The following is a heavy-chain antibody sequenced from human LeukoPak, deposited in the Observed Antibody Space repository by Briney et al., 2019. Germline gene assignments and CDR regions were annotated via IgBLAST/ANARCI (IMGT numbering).Heavy chain of an antibody. CDR3: AKYPDQQLVLTCLAY. V-gene: IGHV3-23*01. CDR2: ISGSGGST. Sequence: GGSLRLSCAAYGFTLTCYAMCLVRQAPGKGLEWVSAISGSGGSTYYADSVKGRFTISRDNSKNTLYLQMNSLRAEDTAVYYCAKYPDQQLVLTCLAYWGQGTLVTVSS. D-gene: IGHD6-13*01. CDR1: GFTLTCYA. J-gene: IGHJ4*02.